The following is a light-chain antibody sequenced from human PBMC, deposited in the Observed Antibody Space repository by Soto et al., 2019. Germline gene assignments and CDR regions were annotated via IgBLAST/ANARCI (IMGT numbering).Light chain of an antibody. CDR1: QTISDW. CDR3: QQYDNSIT. CDR2: KAS. J-gene: IGKJ5*01. Sequence: DIQMTQSPSTLSASVGDRVTITCRASQTISDWLAWYQQKPGKAPNLLIFKASHLENGVPSRFSGSGSGTDFTLTISRLEPEDFAVYYCQQYDNSITFGQGTRLEIE. V-gene: IGKV1-5*03.